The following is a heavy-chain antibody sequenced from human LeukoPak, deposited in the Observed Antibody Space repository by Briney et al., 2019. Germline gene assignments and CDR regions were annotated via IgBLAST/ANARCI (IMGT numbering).Heavy chain of an antibody. D-gene: IGHD1-26*01. Sequence: ASVKVSCKASGYTFINYGISWVRQAPGQGLEWMGWISGYNGNTNYAQKFQGRVTITADKSTSTAYMELSSLRSEDTAVYYCARDRSGSRAGYGMDVWGQGTTVTVSS. J-gene: IGHJ6*02. CDR1: GYTFINYG. CDR3: ARDRSGSRAGYGMDV. V-gene: IGHV1-18*01. CDR2: ISGYNGNT.